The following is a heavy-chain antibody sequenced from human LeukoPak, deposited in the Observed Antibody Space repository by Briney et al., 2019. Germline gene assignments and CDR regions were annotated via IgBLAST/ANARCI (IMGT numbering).Heavy chain of an antibody. CDR3: ARDYDSSGYYWS. Sequence: SETLSLTCIVSGDSISTYYWSWIRQPPGKGLEWIGYIYYSGSTNYNPSLKSRVTMSVDTSKNQFSLKSSSVTAADTAVYYCARDYDSSGYYWSWGQGILVTVSS. CDR1: GDSISTYY. D-gene: IGHD3-22*01. J-gene: IGHJ4*02. V-gene: IGHV4-59*01. CDR2: IYYSGST.